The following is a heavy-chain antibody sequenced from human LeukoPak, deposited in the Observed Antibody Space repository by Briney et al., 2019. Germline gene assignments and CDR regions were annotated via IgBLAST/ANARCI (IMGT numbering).Heavy chain of an antibody. CDR2: ISYDGSKE. CDR1: GFTFSSNG. CDR3: ARDVAATGTYTDY. J-gene: IGHJ4*02. Sequence: GGSLRLSCAASGFTFSSNGMHWVRQSPGKGLEWVAVISYDGSKEYYVDSVKGRFTISRDNSKNTLYLQMNSLRTEDTAVYYCARDVAATGTYTDYWGQGTLVTVSS. V-gene: IGHV3-30*03. D-gene: IGHD6-13*01.